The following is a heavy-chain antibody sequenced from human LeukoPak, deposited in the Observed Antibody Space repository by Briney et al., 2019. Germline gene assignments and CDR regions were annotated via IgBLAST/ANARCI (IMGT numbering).Heavy chain of an antibody. CDR2: IYYSGST. Sequence: SETLSLTCTVSGGSISSYYWSWIRQPPGKGPEWIGYIYYSGSTNYNPSLKSRVTISVDTSKNQFSLKLSSVTAADTAVYYCARQDDGDYVFDYWGQGTLVTVSS. D-gene: IGHD4-17*01. CDR1: GGSISSYY. V-gene: IGHV4-59*08. CDR3: ARQDDGDYVFDY. J-gene: IGHJ4*02.